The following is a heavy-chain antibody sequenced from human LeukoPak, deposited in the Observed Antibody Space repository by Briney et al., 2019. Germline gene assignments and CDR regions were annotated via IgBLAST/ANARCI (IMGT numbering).Heavy chain of an antibody. CDR2: IIPIFGTA. Sequence: SVKVSCKASGGTFSSYAISWVRQAPGQGLEWMGGIIPIFGTANYAQKFQGRVPITADESTSTAYMELSSLRSEDTAVYYCASSRGYSYGPGGGMDVWGQGTTVTVSS. CDR3: ASSRGYSYGPGGGMDV. CDR1: GGTFSSYA. V-gene: IGHV1-69*01. J-gene: IGHJ6*02. D-gene: IGHD5-18*01.